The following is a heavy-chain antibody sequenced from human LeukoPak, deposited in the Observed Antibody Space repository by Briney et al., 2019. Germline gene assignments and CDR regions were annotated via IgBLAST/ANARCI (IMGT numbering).Heavy chain of an antibody. CDR3: ARDRRFDY. Sequence: PGGSLTLSCAASGFTFSSYSMNWVRQAPGKGLEWVSSISSSSSYIYYSDSVKGRFTISRDDAKNSLYLQMNSLRAEDTAVYYCARDRRFDYWGQGTLVTVSS. CDR1: GFTFSSYS. V-gene: IGHV3-21*01. CDR2: ISSSSSYI. J-gene: IGHJ4*02. D-gene: IGHD1-14*01.